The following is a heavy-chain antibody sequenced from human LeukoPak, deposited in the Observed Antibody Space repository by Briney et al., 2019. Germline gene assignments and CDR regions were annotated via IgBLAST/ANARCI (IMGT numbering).Heavy chain of an antibody. CDR1: GGTFSSYT. Sequence: ASVKVSCRASGGTFSSYTISWVRQAPGQGLEWMGRIIPILGIANYAQKFQGRVTITADKSTSTAYMELSSLRSEDTAVYYCASGDSSGPIPYYYYGMDVWGQGTTVTVSS. CDR2: IIPILGIA. CDR3: ASGDSSGPIPYYYYGMDV. V-gene: IGHV1-69*02. D-gene: IGHD3-22*01. J-gene: IGHJ6*02.